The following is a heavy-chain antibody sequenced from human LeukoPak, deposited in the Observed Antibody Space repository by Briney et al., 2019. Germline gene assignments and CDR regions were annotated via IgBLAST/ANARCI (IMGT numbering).Heavy chain of an antibody. V-gene: IGHV1-2*02. Sequence: ASVKVSCKASGYTFTGYYMHWVRQAPGQGLEWMGWINPNSGGTNYAQKFQGRVTMTRDTSISTAYMELSRLRSDDTAMYYCARGGPTPRNVVVAAREYLQLWGQGSLVTVSS. D-gene: IGHD2-21*02. J-gene: IGHJ1*01. CDR1: GYTFTGYY. CDR2: INPNSGGT. CDR3: ARGGPTPRNVVVAAREYLQL.